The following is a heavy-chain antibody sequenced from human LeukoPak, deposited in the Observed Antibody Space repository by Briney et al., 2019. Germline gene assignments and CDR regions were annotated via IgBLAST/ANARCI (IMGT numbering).Heavy chain of an antibody. D-gene: IGHD2-8*01. CDR1: GFTFDDYG. CDR2: INRNGGST. Sequence: GGSLRLSCEASGFTFDDYGMSWVRQPTGKGLEWVSGINRNGGSTDSADSVKGRFTISRDNAKNSHFLQMNSLRVEDTALYYCARGFRNGPFDCWGQGTLVTVSS. J-gene: IGHJ4*02. CDR3: ARGFRNGPFDC. V-gene: IGHV3-20*04.